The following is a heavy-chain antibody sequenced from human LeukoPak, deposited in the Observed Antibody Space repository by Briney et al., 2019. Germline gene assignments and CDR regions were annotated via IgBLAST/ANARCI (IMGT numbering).Heavy chain of an antibody. CDR2: ISGSGGGI. CDR3: ARDRFGSYSSSWTDY. J-gene: IGHJ4*02. V-gene: IGHV3-11*04. CDR1: GFTFSDSY. D-gene: IGHD6-13*01. Sequence: PGGSLRLSCAASGFTFSDSYMTWIRQAPGRGLEWLSYISGSGGGINYADSVKGRFTISRDNAKNSLYLQMNSLRAEDTAVYYCARDRFGSYSSSWTDYWGQGTLVTVSS.